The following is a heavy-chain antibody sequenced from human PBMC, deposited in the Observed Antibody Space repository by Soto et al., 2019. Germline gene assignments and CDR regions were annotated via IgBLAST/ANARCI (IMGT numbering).Heavy chain of an antibody. D-gene: IGHD2-15*01. J-gene: IGHJ5*01. V-gene: IGHV3-23*01. Sequence: EVQLLESGGGLVQPGGSLRLSCAASGFTFSSYAMSWVRQAPGKGLEWVSAISGSGGSTYYADSVKGRFTISRDNPKNTLYLQMNSLRAEDNDVYYCAKDQFQGRSCSGGSCYSYDAWGHGTLVTVSS. CDR3: AKDQFQGRSCSGGSCYSYDA. CDR1: GFTFSSYA. CDR2: ISGSGGST.